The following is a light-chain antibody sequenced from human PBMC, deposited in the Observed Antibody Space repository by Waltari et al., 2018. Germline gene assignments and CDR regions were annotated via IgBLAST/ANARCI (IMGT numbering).Light chain of an antibody. CDR3: SSYTSSSTLLYV. CDR1: SRDVGGYNS. CDR2: EVS. V-gene: IGLV2-14*01. Sequence: QSALTQPASVSGSPGQSTTISCTGTSRDVGGYNSVPWYQQHPGKAPQLMIYEVSNRPSGVSNRFSGSKSGNTASLTISGLQAEDEADYYCSSYTSSSTLLYVFGTGTKVTVL. J-gene: IGLJ1*01.